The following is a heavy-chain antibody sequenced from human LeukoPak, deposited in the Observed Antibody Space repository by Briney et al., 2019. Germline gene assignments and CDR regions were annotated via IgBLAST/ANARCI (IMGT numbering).Heavy chain of an antibody. CDR1: GFTFSSYG. V-gene: IGHV3-30*03. Sequence: GGSLRLSCAASGFTFSSYGMHWVRQAPGKGLEWVAVISYDGSNKYYADSVKGRFTISRDNAKNSLYLQMNSLRAEDTAVYYCARDQYYYGSGPDAFDIWGQGTMVTVSS. CDR3: ARDQYYYGSGPDAFDI. D-gene: IGHD3-10*01. CDR2: ISYDGSNK. J-gene: IGHJ3*02.